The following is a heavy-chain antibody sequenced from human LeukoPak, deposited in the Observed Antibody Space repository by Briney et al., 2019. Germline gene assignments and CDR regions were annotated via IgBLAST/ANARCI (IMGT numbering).Heavy chain of an antibody. D-gene: IGHD6-19*01. CDR2: ISGSGSST. Sequence: GGSLRLSCAASGFTFSSYAMSWVRQAPGKGLEWVSGISGSGSSTYYADSVKGRFTISRDNSKNTLYLQMNSLRAEDTAVYYCARSVAGRSPLDYWGQGTLVTVSS. J-gene: IGHJ4*02. CDR1: GFTFSSYA. V-gene: IGHV3-23*01. CDR3: ARSVAGRSPLDY.